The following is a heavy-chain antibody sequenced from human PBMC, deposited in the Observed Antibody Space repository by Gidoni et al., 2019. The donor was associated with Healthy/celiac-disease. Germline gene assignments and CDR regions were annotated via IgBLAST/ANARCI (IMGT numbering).Heavy chain of an antibody. Sequence: QLQLQESGPGLVKPSETLSLTCTVSGGSISSSSYYWGWVRQPPGQGLEWIGSIYYSGSTYYNPSLKSRVTISVETAKNQFSLKLSSVTAADTAVYYGARHARFRYCSSTSCPRGDWFDPWGQGTLVTVSS. V-gene: IGHV4-39*01. CDR1: GGSISSSSYY. J-gene: IGHJ5*02. CDR3: ARHARFRYCSSTSCPRGDWFDP. D-gene: IGHD2-2*01. CDR2: IYYSGST.